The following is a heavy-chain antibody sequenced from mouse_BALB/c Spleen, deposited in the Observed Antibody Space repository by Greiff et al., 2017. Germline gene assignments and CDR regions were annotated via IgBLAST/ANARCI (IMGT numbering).Heavy chain of an antibody. CDR3: ARFYGNYPYYFDY. V-gene: IGHV1-9*01. CDR2: ILPGSGST. Sequence: LVESGAELMKPGASVKISCKATGYTFSSYWIEWVKQRPGHGLEWIGEILPGSGSTNYNEKFKGKATFTADTSSNTAYMQLSSLTSEDSAVYYCARFYGNYPYYFDYWGQGTTLTVSS. D-gene: IGHD2-1*01. J-gene: IGHJ2*01. CDR1: GYTFSSYW.